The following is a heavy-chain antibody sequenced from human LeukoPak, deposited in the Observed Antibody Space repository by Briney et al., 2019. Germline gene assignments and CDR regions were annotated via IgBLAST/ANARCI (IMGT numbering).Heavy chain of an antibody. V-gene: IGHV3-74*01. Sequence: GGSLRLSCAASGFTFSSYWMHWVRQAPGKGLVWVSRIRNDGSSASYADAVKGRFTISRDNAKNTLYLQMDSLRAEDTALYYCATKDYFDYWGQGTLVTVSS. CDR1: GFTFSSYW. J-gene: IGHJ4*02. CDR2: IRNDGSSA. CDR3: ATKDYFDY.